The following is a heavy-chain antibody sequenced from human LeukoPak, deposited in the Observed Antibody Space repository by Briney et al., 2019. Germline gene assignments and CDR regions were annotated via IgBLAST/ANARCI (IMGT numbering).Heavy chain of an antibody. J-gene: IGHJ2*01. Sequence: KPSETLSLTCTVSGGSISSYYWSWTRQPPGKGLEWIGYIYYSGSTNYNPSLKSRVTISVDTSKNQFSLKLSSVTAADTVVYYCARGPPLYCSSTSCYGGPYWYFDLWGRGTLVTVSS. CDR3: ARGPPLYCSSTSCYGGPYWYFDL. CDR1: GGSISSYY. V-gene: IGHV4-59*01. CDR2: IYYSGST. D-gene: IGHD2-2*01.